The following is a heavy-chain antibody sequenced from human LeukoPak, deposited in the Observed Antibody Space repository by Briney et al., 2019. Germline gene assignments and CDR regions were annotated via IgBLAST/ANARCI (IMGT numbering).Heavy chain of an antibody. CDR3: TRENDILTGPYFDP. J-gene: IGHJ5*02. V-gene: IGHV3-49*03. D-gene: IGHD3-9*01. CDR1: GFTFGDYA. CDR2: IRSKAYGGTT. Sequence: GGSLRLSCTASGFTFGDYAMSWFRQAPGKGLEWVGFIRSKAYGGTTEYAASVKGRFTISRDDSKSIAYLQMNSLKTEDTAVYYCTRENDILTGPYFDPWGQGTLVTVSS.